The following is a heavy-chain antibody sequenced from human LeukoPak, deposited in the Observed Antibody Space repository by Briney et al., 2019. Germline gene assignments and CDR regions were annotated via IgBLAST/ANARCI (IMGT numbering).Heavy chain of an antibody. CDR2: VYYDGNN. V-gene: IGHV4-59*01. J-gene: IGHJ3*02. CDR3: ARVKDDNNYDRAFDI. D-gene: IGHD5-24*01. Sequence: PSETLSLPCTVSGGSISTYYWSWLRQPPGKGLEWIGYVYYDGNNDYNPSLKSRVTTSIDTSKKQFSLKLTSVTAADTAVYYCARVKDDNNYDRAFDIWGQGTMVTVSS. CDR1: GGSISTYY.